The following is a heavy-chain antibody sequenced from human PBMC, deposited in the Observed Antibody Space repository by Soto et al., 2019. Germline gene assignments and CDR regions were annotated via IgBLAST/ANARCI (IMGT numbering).Heavy chain of an antibody. J-gene: IGHJ6*03. D-gene: IGHD2-2*02. CDR3: ARVVDIVVVPAAIPYYYYYMDV. V-gene: IGHV1-69*13. CDR1: GGTFSSYA. Sequence: ASVKVSCKASGGTFSSYAISWVRQAPGQGLEWMGGIIPIFGTANYAQKFQGRVTITADESTSTAYMELSSLRSEDTAVYYCARVVDIVVVPAAIPYYYYYMDVWGKGTTVTVSS. CDR2: IIPIFGTA.